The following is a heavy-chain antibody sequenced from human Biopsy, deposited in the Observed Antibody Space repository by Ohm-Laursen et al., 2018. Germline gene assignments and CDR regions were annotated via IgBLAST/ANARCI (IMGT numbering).Heavy chain of an antibody. Sequence: TLSLTCTVSSGSISSYYWSWIRQPPGKGLEWIGYISYSGNTNYNPSLKSRVTMSVDTSKNQFSLEVYSVTAADTAIYYCATTTMDTSGWYGNYFDSWGQGALVTVSS. CDR1: SGSISSYY. D-gene: IGHD6-19*01. CDR2: ISYSGNT. V-gene: IGHV4-59*08. J-gene: IGHJ4*02. CDR3: ATTTMDTSGWYGNYFDS.